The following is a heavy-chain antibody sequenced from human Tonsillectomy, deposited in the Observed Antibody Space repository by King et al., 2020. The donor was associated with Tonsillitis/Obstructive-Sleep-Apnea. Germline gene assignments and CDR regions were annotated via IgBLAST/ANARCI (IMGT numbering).Heavy chain of an antibody. D-gene: IGHD3-9*01. V-gene: IGHV3-53*01. CDR2: IYSGGIT. J-gene: IGHJ6*02. Sequence: VQLVESGGGLIQPGGSLRLSCAASGFTVSSNYMSWVRQAPGKGLEWVSVIYSGGITYYADSVKGRFTISRDNSKNTLYLQMNSLRAEDTAVYYCARLIRDILTGSPSYGMDVWGQGTTVTVSS. CDR1: GFTVSSNY. CDR3: ARLIRDILTGSPSYGMDV.